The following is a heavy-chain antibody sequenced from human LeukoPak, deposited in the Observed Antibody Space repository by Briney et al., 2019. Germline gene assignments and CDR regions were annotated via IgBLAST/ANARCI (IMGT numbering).Heavy chain of an antibody. CDR2: ISGDGFST. CDR1: GFTFSSYS. D-gene: IGHD6-13*01. J-gene: IGHJ4*02. V-gene: IGHV3-23*01. Sequence: PGGSLRLSCAASGFTFSSYSMSWVRQAPGKGLEWVSLISGDGFSTYYADSVKGRFTISRDNSKNTLYLQMNGLRVEDTAVYSCAKVIWDSSRRFDSWGQGTLVTVSS. CDR3: AKVIWDSSRRFDS.